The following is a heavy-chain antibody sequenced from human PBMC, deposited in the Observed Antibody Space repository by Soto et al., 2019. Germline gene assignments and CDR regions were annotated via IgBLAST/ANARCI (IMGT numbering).Heavy chain of an antibody. J-gene: IGHJ4*02. V-gene: IGHV3-23*01. Sequence: GGSLRLSCAASGFTFISYAMSLVRQAPGKGLEWVSAISGSGDSAYYADSVKGRFTISRHNSKNTLYLQMNSLRAEDTAVYYCARGYPLYSSSWYYFDYWGQGTLVTVSS. CDR2: ISGSGDSA. D-gene: IGHD6-13*01. CDR1: GFTFISYA. CDR3: ARGYPLYSSSWYYFDY.